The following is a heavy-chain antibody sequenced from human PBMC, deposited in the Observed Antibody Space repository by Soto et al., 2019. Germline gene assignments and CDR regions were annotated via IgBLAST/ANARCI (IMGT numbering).Heavy chain of an antibody. CDR3: ARELPPDI. CDR2: LWSAGLT. V-gene: IGHV3-53*01. CDR1: GFTVSSNY. J-gene: IGHJ4*02. Sequence: GGSLRLSCAASGFTVSSNYMTWVRQAPGKGLEWVSVLWSAGLTYYADSVKGRFTISRDNSMNTVYLQMNSLRAEDSAVYYCARELPPDIWGRGTLVTVSS.